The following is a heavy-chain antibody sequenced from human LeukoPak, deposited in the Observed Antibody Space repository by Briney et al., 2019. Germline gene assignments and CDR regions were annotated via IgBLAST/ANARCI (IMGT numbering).Heavy chain of an antibody. Sequence: GGSLRLSCAASGFTFSSYAMSWVRQAPGKGLEWVSAISGSGGSTYYADSVKGRFTISRDNSKNTLYLQMNSLRAEDTAVYYCAKGGAYDRSGYYSKYNWFDPWGQGTLVTVSS. CDR1: GFTFSSYA. V-gene: IGHV3-23*01. CDR3: AKGGAYDRSGYYSKYNWFDP. D-gene: IGHD3-22*01. J-gene: IGHJ5*02. CDR2: ISGSGGST.